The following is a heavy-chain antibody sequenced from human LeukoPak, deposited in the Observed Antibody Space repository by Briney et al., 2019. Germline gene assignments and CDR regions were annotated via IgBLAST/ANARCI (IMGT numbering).Heavy chain of an antibody. V-gene: IGHV4-39*01. J-gene: IGHJ4*02. CDR1: GGSISNSIDY. Sequence: SETLSLTCTVSGGSISNSIDYWGWVRQPPGEGLEWIGSIYYSGSTYYNPSLKSRVTISVDTSKNQFSLKLSSVTAADTAVYYCARHIWSGYYTYYFDYWGQGSPVTVSS. CDR3: ARHIWSGYYTYYFDY. CDR2: IYYSGST. D-gene: IGHD3-3*01.